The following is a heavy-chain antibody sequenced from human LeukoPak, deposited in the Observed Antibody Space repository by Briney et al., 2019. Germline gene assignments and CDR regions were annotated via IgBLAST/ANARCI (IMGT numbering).Heavy chain of an antibody. CDR2: ISSSGSTI. J-gene: IGHJ4*02. CDR3: ARDGVEMATINPIIDY. CDR1: GFTFSDYY. V-gene: IGHV3-11*01. D-gene: IGHD5-24*01. Sequence: GGSLRLSCAASGFTFSDYYMSWIRQAPGKGLEWVSYISSSGSTIYYADSVKGRFTISRDNAKNSLYLQMNSLRAEDTAVYYCARDGVEMATINPIIDYWGQGTLVTVSS.